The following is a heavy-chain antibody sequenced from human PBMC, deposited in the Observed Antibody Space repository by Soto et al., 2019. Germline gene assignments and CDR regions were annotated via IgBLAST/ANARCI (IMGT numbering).Heavy chain of an antibody. CDR1: GGKVSSGSYY. Sequence: SETLPLTCNVSGGKVSSGSYYWSWIRQPPGKGLEWIGYIYYSGSTNYNPSLKSRVTISVDTSKNQFPLKLSSVTAADTALFYFARLGSPAAMVGPFDYWGQGTLVPVSS. CDR2: IYYSGST. V-gene: IGHV4-61*01. D-gene: IGHD2-2*01. CDR3: ARLGSPAAMVGPFDY. J-gene: IGHJ4*02.